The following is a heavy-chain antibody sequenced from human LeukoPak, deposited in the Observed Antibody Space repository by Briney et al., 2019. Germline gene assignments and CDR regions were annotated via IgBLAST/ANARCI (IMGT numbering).Heavy chain of an antibody. J-gene: IGHJ4*02. CDR2: ISGSGGST. D-gene: IGHD3-10*01. CDR3: AKEGTRLTMVRGVFDY. CDR1: GISLSNYG. V-gene: IGHV3-23*01. Sequence: GGSLRLSCAVSGISLSNYGMSWVRQAPGKGLEWVAGISGSGGSTNYADSVKGRFTISRDNPKNTLYLQMNRLRAEDTAVYFCAKEGTRLTMVRGVFDYWGQGTLVTVSS.